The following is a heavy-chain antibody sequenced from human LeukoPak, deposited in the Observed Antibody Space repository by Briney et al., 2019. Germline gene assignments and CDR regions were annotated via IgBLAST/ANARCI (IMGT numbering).Heavy chain of an antibody. Sequence: GGSLRLSCAASGFTFSSYATHWVRQAPGKGLEWVAVISYDGSNKYYADSVKGRFTISRDNSKDTLYLQMNSLRAEDTAVYYCARAEDDYGDWGWFDPWGQGTLVTVSS. V-gene: IGHV3-30-3*01. J-gene: IGHJ5*02. CDR3: ARAEDDYGDWGWFDP. D-gene: IGHD4-17*01. CDR1: GFTFSSYA. CDR2: ISYDGSNK.